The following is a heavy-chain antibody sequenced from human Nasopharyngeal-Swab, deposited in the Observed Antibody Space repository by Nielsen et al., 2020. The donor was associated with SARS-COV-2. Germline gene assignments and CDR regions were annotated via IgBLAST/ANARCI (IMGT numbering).Heavy chain of an antibody. J-gene: IGHJ4*02. CDR2: MKPSGRT. CDR1: GGSLSDYH. V-gene: IGHV4-34*01. CDR3: AGHPADFDY. Sequence: ESLKISCAAYGGSLSDYHWSWIRQPPGKGLEWIGEMKPSGRTNYNPSLKSRVAISIDTSKNQFFLNLRSVTAADTAVFYCAGHPADFDYWGQGTLVTVSS.